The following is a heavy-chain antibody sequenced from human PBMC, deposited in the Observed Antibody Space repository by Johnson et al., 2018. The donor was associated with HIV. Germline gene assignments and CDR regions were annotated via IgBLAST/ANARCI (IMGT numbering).Heavy chain of an antibody. V-gene: IGHV3-30*03. CDR1: GFTVSSNY. D-gene: IGHD4-11*01. Sequence: VQLVESGGGLVQPGGSLRLSCAASGFTVSSNYMSWVRQAPGEGLEWVALISSDGNREHYADSLKGRFTISRDNSKNTLYLQMNSLRSGDTAVYYCARDLGLPENAFDLWGRGTMVTVS. CDR2: ISSDGNRE. J-gene: IGHJ3*01. CDR3: ARDLGLPENAFDL.